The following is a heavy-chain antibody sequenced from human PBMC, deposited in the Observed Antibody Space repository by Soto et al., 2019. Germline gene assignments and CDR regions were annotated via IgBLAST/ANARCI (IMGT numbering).Heavy chain of an antibody. V-gene: IGHV3-33*01. CDR3: ARDPAVNYYASSGYDD. CDR2: IWYDGSNK. Sequence: QVQLVESGGGVVQPGRSLRLPCAASGFTFSSYGMHWVRQAPGKGLEWVAVIWYDGSNKYYAESVKGRFTISRDNSNNTLYLQMTSLRAEYTAVYYCARDPAVNYYASSGYDDWGQGTLVTVSS. J-gene: IGHJ4*02. D-gene: IGHD3-22*01. CDR1: GFTFSSYG.